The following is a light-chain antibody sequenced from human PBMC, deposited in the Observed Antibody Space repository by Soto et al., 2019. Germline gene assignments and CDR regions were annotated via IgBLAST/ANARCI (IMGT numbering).Light chain of an antibody. V-gene: IGKV1-39*01. CDR2: AAS. J-gene: IGKJ2*01. CDR3: QQSYSTPYT. CDR1: QSISND. Sequence: DIQMTQSPSSLSASVGDRVTITCRASQSISNDLNWYQQKPGKAPKLLIYAASTLQSGVPSRFSGSGSGTDFTLTISSLQPEDFATYYCQQSYSTPYTFGQGTKLDI.